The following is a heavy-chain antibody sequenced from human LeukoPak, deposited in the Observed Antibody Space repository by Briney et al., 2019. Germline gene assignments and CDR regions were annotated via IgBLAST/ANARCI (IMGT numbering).Heavy chain of an antibody. CDR3: ARDMTMVRGVIAY. CDR1: GDTFTSYA. D-gene: IGHD3-10*01. CDR2: INAGNGNT. Sequence: ASVKVSCKASGDTFTSYAMHWVRQAPGQRLEWMGWINAGNGNTKYSQKFQGRVTITRDTSASTAYMELSSLRSEDTAVYYCARDMTMVRGVIAYWGQGTLVTVSS. V-gene: IGHV1-3*01. J-gene: IGHJ4*02.